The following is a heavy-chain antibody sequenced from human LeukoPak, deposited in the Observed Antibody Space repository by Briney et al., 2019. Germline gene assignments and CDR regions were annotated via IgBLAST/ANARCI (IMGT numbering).Heavy chain of an antibody. Sequence: SETLSLTCTVSGYSISSNYYWGWIRQSPGKGLEWIGSINHSVTIYYNPSLKSRVTISVDTSKNQFSLKLSSVTAADTAVYYCARTTEAHSWQTRYYSYYMDVWGKGTTVTVSS. CDR3: ARTTEAHSWQTRYYSYYMDV. CDR2: INHSVTI. CDR1: GYSISSNYY. D-gene: IGHD6-13*01. J-gene: IGHJ6*03. V-gene: IGHV4-38-2*02.